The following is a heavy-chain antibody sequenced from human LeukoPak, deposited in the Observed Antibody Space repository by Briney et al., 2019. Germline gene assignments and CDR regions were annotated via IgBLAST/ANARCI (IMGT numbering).Heavy chain of an antibody. D-gene: IGHD3-10*01. CDR3: ASHFYGSGSYRAYGMDV. Sequence: SETLSLTCTVPGGSISSYYWSWTRQPPGKGLEWIGYIYSSGSTNYNPSLKSRVTISVATSKNQFSLTVSSVTAADTAVYYCASHFYGSGSYRAYGMDVWGQGTTVTVSS. V-gene: IGHV4-59*08. J-gene: IGHJ6*02. CDR1: GGSISSYY. CDR2: IYSSGST.